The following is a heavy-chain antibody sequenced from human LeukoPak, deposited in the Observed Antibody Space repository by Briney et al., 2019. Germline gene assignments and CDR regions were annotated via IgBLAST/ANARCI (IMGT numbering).Heavy chain of an antibody. CDR1: GSSISSYY. Sequence: NPSETLSLTCTVSGSSISSYYWSWIRQPPGKGLEWIGYIYYSGSTNYNPSLKSRVTISVDTSKNQFSLKLSSVTAADTAVYYCARVTGGDEFDYWGQGTLVTVSS. CDR2: IYYSGST. CDR3: ARVTGGDEFDY. J-gene: IGHJ4*02. V-gene: IGHV4-59*01. D-gene: IGHD2-21*01.